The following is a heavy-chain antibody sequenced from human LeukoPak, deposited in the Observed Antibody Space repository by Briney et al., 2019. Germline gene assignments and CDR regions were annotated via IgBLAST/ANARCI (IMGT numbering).Heavy chain of an antibody. J-gene: IGHJ4*02. CDR1: GYTFTGYY. CDR3: ARDQPSIVGATLAFDY. CDR2: INPNSGGT. V-gene: IGHV1-2*02. D-gene: IGHD1-26*01. Sequence: SVKVSCKASGYTFTGYYMHWVRQAPGQGLEWMGWINPNSGGTNYAQKFQGRVTMTRDTSISTAYMELSRLRSDDTAVYYCARDQPSIVGATLAFDYWGQGTLVTVSS.